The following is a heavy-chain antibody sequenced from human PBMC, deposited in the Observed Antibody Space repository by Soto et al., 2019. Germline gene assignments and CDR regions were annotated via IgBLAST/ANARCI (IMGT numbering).Heavy chain of an antibody. D-gene: IGHD2-8*01. V-gene: IGHV1-24*01. CDR3: GVRSGWSWFDP. J-gene: IGHJ5*02. CDR2: FDPEDGET. Sequence: ASVKVSCKVSGYTLTELSMHWVRQAPGKGLEWMGGFDPEDGETIYAQKFQGRVTMTEDTSTDTAYMELSSLRSEDAAVYYCGVRSGWSWFDPWGQGTLVTVSS. CDR1: GYTLTELS.